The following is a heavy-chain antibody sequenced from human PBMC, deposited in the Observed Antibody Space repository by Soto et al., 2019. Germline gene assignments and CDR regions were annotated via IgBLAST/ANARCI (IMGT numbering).Heavy chain of an antibody. V-gene: IGHV1-18*01. CDR2: VSPYNGNT. Sequence: ASVKVSCKASGYIFITYGISWVRQAPGQGLEWMGRVSPYNGNTNYAQNLQGRVTMTTDTSTSTAYMELRGLRSDDTAVYYCARDLDGSGSYYTDHWGRGTQVTVSS. CDR3: ARDLDGSGSYYTDH. J-gene: IGHJ4*02. CDR1: GYIFITYG. D-gene: IGHD3-10*01.